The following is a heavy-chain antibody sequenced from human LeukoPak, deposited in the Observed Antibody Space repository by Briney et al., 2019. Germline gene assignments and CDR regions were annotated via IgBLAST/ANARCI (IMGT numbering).Heavy chain of an antibody. CDR3: ARWRGWFDP. CDR1: GGSISSYY. Sequence: SETLSLTCTVSGGSISSYYWSWIRQPPGKGPEWIGYIYYSGSTNYNPSLKSRVTISVDTSKNQFSLKLSSVTAADTAVYYCARWRGWFDPWGQGTLVTVSS. D-gene: IGHD3-16*01. V-gene: IGHV4-59*01. J-gene: IGHJ5*02. CDR2: IYYSGST.